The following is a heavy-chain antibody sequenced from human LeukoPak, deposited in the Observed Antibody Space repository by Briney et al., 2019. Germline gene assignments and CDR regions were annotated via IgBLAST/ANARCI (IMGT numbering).Heavy chain of an antibody. J-gene: IGHJ4*02. CDR2: IYHSGST. CDR1: GYFISSGYY. V-gene: IGHV4-38-2*02. D-gene: IGHD1-26*01. CDR3: ARAIVGASDY. Sequence: SETLSLTCTVSGYFISSGYYWGWIRQPPGKGLEWIGSIYHSGSTYYNPSLKSRVTISVDTSKNQFSLKLSSVTVADTAVYYCARAIVGASDYWGQGTLVTVSS.